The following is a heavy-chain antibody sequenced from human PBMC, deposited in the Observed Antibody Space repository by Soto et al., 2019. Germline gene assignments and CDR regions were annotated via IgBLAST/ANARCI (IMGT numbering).Heavy chain of an antibody. V-gene: IGHV4-59*01. CDR2: IYYSGST. CDR1: GGSISSYY. CDR3: ARQTSSYYDILTGFPPPIDY. Sequence: SETLSLTCTVSGGSISSYYWSWIRQPPGKGLEWIGYIYYSGSTNYNPSLKSRVTISVDTSKNQFSLKLSSVTAADTAVYYCARQTSSYYDILTGFPPPIDYWGQGTLVTVSS. J-gene: IGHJ4*02. D-gene: IGHD3-9*01.